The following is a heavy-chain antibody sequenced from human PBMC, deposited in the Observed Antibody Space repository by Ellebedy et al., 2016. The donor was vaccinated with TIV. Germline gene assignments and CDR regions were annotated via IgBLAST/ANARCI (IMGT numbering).Heavy chain of an antibody. D-gene: IGHD4-23*01. V-gene: IGHV4-39*01. J-gene: IGHJ4*02. CDR2: YYFSGTT. Sequence: MPSETLSLTCTVSGDSISGSTYYWGWIRQPPGKGLEWIGNYYFSGTTYRSAPLKSRVTISVDTSKNQFSLRLSSVTAADTAVYYCARVHFGIGISWGQGTLVAVSS. CDR1: GDSISGSTYY. CDR3: ARVHFGIGIS.